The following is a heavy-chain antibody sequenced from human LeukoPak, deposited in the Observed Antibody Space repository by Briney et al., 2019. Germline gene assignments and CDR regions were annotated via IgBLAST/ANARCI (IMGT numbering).Heavy chain of an antibody. D-gene: IGHD6-13*01. CDR3: ARRGSSWGGWLRGDDAFDI. J-gene: IGHJ3*02. CDR2: IYPGDSDT. Sequence: PGESLKISCKGSGYSFTSYWIGWVRQMPGKGLEWMGIIYPGDSDTRYSPSFQGQVTISADKSISTAYLQWNSLKASDTAMYYCARRGSSWGGWLRGDDAFDIWGQGTMVTVSS. CDR1: GYSFTSYW. V-gene: IGHV5-51*01.